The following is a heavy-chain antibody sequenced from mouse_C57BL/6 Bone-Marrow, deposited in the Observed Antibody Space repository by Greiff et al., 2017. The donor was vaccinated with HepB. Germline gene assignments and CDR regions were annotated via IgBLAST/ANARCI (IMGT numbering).Heavy chain of an antibody. J-gene: IGHJ3*01. V-gene: IGHV1-9*01. Sequence: VKLVESGAELMKPGASVKLSCKATGYTFTGSWIEWVKQRPGHGLEWIGEILPGSGSTNYNEKFKGKATFTADTSSNTAYMQLSSLTTEDSAIYYCAQTWDRFAYWGQGTLVTVSA. CDR2: ILPGSGST. D-gene: IGHD4-1*01. CDR3: AQTWDRFAY. CDR1: GYTFTGSW.